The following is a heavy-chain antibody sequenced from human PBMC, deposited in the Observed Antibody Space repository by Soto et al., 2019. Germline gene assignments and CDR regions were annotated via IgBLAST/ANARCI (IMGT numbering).Heavy chain of an antibody. CDR2: INPSGGST. V-gene: IGHV1-46*01. CDR3: ASDIVLVPAATPHPGYYYYYYGMDV. J-gene: IGHJ6*02. Sequence: GASVKVSCKASGYTFTSYYMHWVRQAPGQGLEWMGIINPSGGSTSYAQKFQGRVTMTRDTSTSTVYMELSSLRSEDTAVYYCASDIVLVPAATPHPGYYYYYYGMDVWGQGTTVTVSS. D-gene: IGHD2-2*01. CDR1: GYTFTSYY.